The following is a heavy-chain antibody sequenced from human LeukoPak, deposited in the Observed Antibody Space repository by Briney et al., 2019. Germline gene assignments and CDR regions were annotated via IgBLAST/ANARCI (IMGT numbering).Heavy chain of an antibody. V-gene: IGHV1-2*02. J-gene: IGHJ4*02. D-gene: IGHD3-10*01. CDR1: GYTFTGYY. CDR2: INPNSGGT. Sequence: ASVKVSCKASGYTFTGYYMHRVRQAPGQGLEWMGWINPNSGGTNYAQKFQGRVTMTRDTSISTAYMELSRLRSDDTAVYYCAGFGELHQPLWYWGQGTLVTVSS. CDR3: AGFGELHQPLWY.